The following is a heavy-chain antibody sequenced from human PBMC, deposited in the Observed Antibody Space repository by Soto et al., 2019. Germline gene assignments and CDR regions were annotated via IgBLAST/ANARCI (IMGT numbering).Heavy chain of an antibody. CDR3: AREWFGEFHGMDV. V-gene: IGHV1-2*04. CDR1: GYTFTGYY. D-gene: IGHD3-10*01. J-gene: IGHJ6*02. CDR2: INPNSGGT. Sequence: ASVKVSCKASGYTFTGYYMHWVRQAPGQGLEWMGWINPNSGGTNYAQKFQGWVTMTRDTSISTAYMELSRLRSDDTAVYYCAREWFGEFHGMDVWGQGTTVTVSS.